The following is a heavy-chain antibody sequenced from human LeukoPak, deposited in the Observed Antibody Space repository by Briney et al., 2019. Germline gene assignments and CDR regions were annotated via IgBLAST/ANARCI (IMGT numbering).Heavy chain of an antibody. CDR1: GGSISSHY. D-gene: IGHD4-17*01. J-gene: IGHJ5*02. Sequence: PXETLSLTCSVSGGSISSHYWSWIRQPPGKGLEWIGYIYYSGSTKYNPSLKSRVTISVDTSKNQFSLKLSSVTAADTAVYYCARGGTTVTPGLLWFDPWGQGTLVTVSS. CDR2: IYYSGST. V-gene: IGHV4-59*11. CDR3: ARGGTTVTPGLLWFDP.